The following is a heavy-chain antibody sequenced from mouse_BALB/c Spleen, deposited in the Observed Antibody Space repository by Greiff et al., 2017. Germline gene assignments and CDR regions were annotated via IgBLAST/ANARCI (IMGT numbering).Heavy chain of an antibody. Sequence: EVMLVESGAELVKPGASVKLSCTASGFNIKDTYMQWVKQRPEQGLEWIGRIDPANGNTKYDPKFQGKDTITAYTSSNTAYLQLSSLTSEDTAVYYCAPYGNYYFGFWGQGATLTVSS. J-gene: IGHJ2*01. CDR2: IDPANGNT. D-gene: IGHD2-1*01. V-gene: IGHV14-3*02. CDR1: GFNIKDTY. CDR3: APYGNYYFGF.